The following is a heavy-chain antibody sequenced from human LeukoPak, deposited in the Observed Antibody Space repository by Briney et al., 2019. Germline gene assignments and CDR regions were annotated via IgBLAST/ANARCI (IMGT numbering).Heavy chain of an antibody. CDR3: AKVLGNYFDY. D-gene: IGHD3-16*01. V-gene: IGHV3-23*01. J-gene: IGHJ4*02. CDR1: GFTFSNYA. Sequence: PGGSLRLSCAASGFTFSNYAMSWGRQAPGKGLEWVSAISGSGDSTYYADSVKGRFTISRDNSKNTLYLQMNSLRAEDTAVYYCAKVLGNYFDYWGQGTLVTVSS. CDR2: ISGSGDST.